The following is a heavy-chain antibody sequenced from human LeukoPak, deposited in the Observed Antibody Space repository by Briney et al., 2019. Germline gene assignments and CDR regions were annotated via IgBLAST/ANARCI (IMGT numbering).Heavy chain of an antibody. CDR1: GFTFSNAW. CDR2: IKSKTDGGTT. Sequence: GGSLRLSCAASGFTFSNAWMSWVRQAPGKGLEWVGRIKSKTDGGTTDYAAPVKGRFTISRDDSKNTLYLHMNSLKTEDTAVYYCTTDLAQGGRFDYWGQGTLVTVSS. D-gene: IGHD3-16*01. CDR3: TTDLAQGGRFDY. V-gene: IGHV3-15*01. J-gene: IGHJ4*02.